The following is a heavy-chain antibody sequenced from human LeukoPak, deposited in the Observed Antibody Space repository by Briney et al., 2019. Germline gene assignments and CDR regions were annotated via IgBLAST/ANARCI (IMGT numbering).Heavy chain of an antibody. V-gene: IGHV3-48*03. J-gene: IGHJ6*02. CDR1: GSTFSSYE. D-gene: IGHD6-19*01. CDR2: ISSSGSTI. Sequence: GGSLRLSCAASGSTFSSYEMNWVRQAPGKGLEWVSYISSSGSTIYYADSVKGRFTISRDNAKNSLYLQMNSLRAEDTAVYYCARAGQQWLGSLYYYYYGMDVWGQGTTVTVSS. CDR3: ARAGQQWLGSLYYYYYGMDV.